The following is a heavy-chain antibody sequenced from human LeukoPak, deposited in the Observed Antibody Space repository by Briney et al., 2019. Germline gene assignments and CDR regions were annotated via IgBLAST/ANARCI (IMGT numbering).Heavy chain of an antibody. Sequence: SETLSLTCTVSGYSISSRYYWGWIRQPPGKGLEWIGSIYHSGSTYYNPSLKSRVTISVDTSKNQFSLKLSSVTAADTAVYYCARLIYGGNPNDAFDIWGQGTMVTVSS. J-gene: IGHJ3*02. D-gene: IGHD4-23*01. V-gene: IGHV4-38-2*02. CDR3: ARLIYGGNPNDAFDI. CDR2: IYHSGST. CDR1: GYSISSRYY.